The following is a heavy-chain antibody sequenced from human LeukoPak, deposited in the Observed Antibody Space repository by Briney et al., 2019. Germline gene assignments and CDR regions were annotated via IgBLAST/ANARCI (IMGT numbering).Heavy chain of an antibody. J-gene: IGHJ4*02. CDR1: GFTLSTSG. D-gene: IGHD4-17*01. CDR2: IGTNGDNT. CDR3: VKDWTTVTAELDYFDY. V-gene: IGHV3-64D*09. Sequence: PGGSLRLSCSASGFTLSTSGMHWVRQAPGKGLEYVSGIGTNGDNTYYADSLKGRFTISRDNSRNTPYLQMNSLRAEDTAVYYCVKDWTTVTAELDYFDYWGQGTPVAVSS.